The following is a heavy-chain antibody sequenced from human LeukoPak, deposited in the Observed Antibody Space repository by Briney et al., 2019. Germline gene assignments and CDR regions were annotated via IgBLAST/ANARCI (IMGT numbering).Heavy chain of an antibody. J-gene: IGHJ4*02. V-gene: IGHV1-24*01. D-gene: IGHD1-26*01. CDR1: GYTLTELS. Sequence: ASVKVSCKVSGYTLTELSMHWVRQAPGKGPEWMGGFDPEDGETIHAQKFQGRVTMTEDTSTDTAYMELSSLRSEDTAVYYCATDYIVGDSAPVYWGQGTLVTVSS. CDR2: FDPEDGET. CDR3: ATDYIVGDSAPVY.